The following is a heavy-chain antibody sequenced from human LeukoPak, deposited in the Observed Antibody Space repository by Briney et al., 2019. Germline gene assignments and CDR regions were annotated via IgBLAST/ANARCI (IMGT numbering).Heavy chain of an antibody. J-gene: IGHJ5*02. CDR3: AKKYNTGLDP. D-gene: IGHD1-14*01. V-gene: IGHV3-23*01. CDR1: GFTFSSYA. CDR2: FSGSGGST. Sequence: GGSLRLSCAASGFTFSSYAMSWVRQAPGKGLECISGFSGSGGSTYYADSVKGRFTISRDNSKNTLYLQMNSLRAEDTAVYYCAKKYNTGLDPWGQGTLVTVSS.